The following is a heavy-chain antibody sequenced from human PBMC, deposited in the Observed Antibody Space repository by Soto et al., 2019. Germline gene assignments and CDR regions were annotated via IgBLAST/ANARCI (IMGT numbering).Heavy chain of an antibody. J-gene: IGHJ4*02. CDR1: GGSISSSSYY. Sequence: QLQLQESGPGLVKPSETLSLTCTVSGGSISSSSYYWGWIRQPPGKGLEWIGSIYNSGSTYYNPSPKSLVTVAVDTSKNQPALKLSSVTAADTAVYYCARQIYSSGLPNQPEKTYYFDYWGQGTLVTVSS. D-gene: IGHD6-19*01. CDR2: IYNSGST. CDR3: ARQIYSSGLPNQPEKTYYFDY. V-gene: IGHV4-39*01.